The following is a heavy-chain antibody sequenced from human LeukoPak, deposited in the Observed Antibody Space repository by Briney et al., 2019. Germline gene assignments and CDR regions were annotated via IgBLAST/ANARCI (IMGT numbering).Heavy chain of an antibody. J-gene: IGHJ3*02. CDR1: GFTFSSYW. V-gene: IGHV3-74*01. CDR3: ARDVYCSSTSCYDGAFDI. Sequence: GGSLRLSCAASGFTFSSYWMHWVRQAPGKGLVWVSRINTDGSSTSYADSVKGRSTISRDNAKNTLYLQMNSLRAEDTAVYYCARDVYCSSTSCYDGAFDIWGQGTMVTVSS. D-gene: IGHD2-2*01. CDR2: INTDGSST.